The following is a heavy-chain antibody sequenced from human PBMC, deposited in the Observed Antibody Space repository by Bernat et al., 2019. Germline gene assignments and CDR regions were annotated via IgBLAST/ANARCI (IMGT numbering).Heavy chain of an antibody. D-gene: IGHD2-2*01. CDR1: GFTFRSHG. CDR2: IKSKTEGGTT. V-gene: IGHV3-15*01. CDR3: ATGSTSCSRRCSWFDP. J-gene: IGHJ5*02. Sequence: VQLVESGGGVVQPGRSLRLSCAASGFTFRSHGMHWVRQAPGKGLEWVGRIKSKTEGGTTDYAAPVKGRFTISRDDSSNTLYLQMNSLRSEDTAVYYCATGSTSCSRRCSWFDPCGQGTLVTVSS.